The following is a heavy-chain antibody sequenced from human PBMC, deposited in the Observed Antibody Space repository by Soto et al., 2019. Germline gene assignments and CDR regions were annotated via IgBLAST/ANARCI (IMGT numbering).Heavy chain of an antibody. CDR3: ANSVDKAMVTGTDY. Sequence: PTLSCAASGFTFSSYGMHWVRQAPGKGLEWVAVISYDGSNKYYADSVKGRFTISRDNSKNTLYLQMNSLRAEDTAVYYCANSVDKAMVTGTDYWGQGTLVTVSS. D-gene: IGHD5-18*01. V-gene: IGHV3-30*18. CDR1: GFTFSSYG. CDR2: ISYDGSNK. J-gene: IGHJ4*02.